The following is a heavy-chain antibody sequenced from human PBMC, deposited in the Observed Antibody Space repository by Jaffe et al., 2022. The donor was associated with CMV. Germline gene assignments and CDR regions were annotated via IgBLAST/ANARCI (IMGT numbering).Heavy chain of an antibody. D-gene: IGHD3-22*01. CDR2: INPNSGGT. CDR1: GYTFTGYY. J-gene: IGHJ4*02. V-gene: IGHV1-2*02. Sequence: QVQLVQSGAEVKKPGASVKVSCKASGYTFTGYYMHWVRQAPGQGLEWMGWINPNSGGTNYAQKFQGRVTMTRDTSISTAYMELSRLRSDDTAVYYCARALSSGYVPSLFFDYWGQGTLVTVSS. CDR3: ARALSSGYVPSLFFDY.